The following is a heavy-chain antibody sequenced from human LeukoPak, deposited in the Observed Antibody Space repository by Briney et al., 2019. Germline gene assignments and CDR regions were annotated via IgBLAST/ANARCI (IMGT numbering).Heavy chain of an antibody. CDR2: ISYDGSNK. CDR1: GFTFSSYG. CDR3: AKDRYCRGGSCYSYDY. J-gene: IGHJ4*02. V-gene: IGHV3-30*18. Sequence: PGGSLRLSCAASGFTFSSYGMHWVRQAPGKGLEWVAVISYDGSNKYYADSVKGRFTISRDNSKNTLYLQMNSLRAEDTAVYYCAKDRYCRGGSCYSYDYWGQGTLVTVSS. D-gene: IGHD2-15*01.